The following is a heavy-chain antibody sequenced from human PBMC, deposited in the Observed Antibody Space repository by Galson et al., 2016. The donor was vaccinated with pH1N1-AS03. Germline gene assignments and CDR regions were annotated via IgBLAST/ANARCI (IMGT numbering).Heavy chain of an antibody. CDR1: GFTFNIYA. V-gene: IGHV3-23*01. CDR2: VGGIDASL. J-gene: IGHJ5*02. CDR3: ARGSGSPHWFDP. D-gene: IGHD3-3*01. Sequence: SLRLSCAASGFTFNIYAMHWVRQTPGKGLEWVSGVGGIDASLYYAESVKGRFNVSRDNSKNTLYLQMNSLRAEDTAVYYCARGSGSPHWFDPWGQGTLVTVSS.